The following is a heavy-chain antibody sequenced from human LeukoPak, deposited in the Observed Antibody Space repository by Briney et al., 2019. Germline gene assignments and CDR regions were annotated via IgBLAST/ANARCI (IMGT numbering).Heavy chain of an antibody. Sequence: SETLSLTCTVSGGSISSGSYYWSWIRQPAGKGLEWIGRIYTSGSTNYNPSLKSRVTISVDTSKNQFSLKLSSVTAADTAVYYCARVQAWIAARPHYYYYYMDVWGKGTTVTVSS. CDR3: ARVQAWIAARPHYYYYYMDV. D-gene: IGHD6-13*01. CDR1: GGSISSGSYY. V-gene: IGHV4-61*02. J-gene: IGHJ6*03. CDR2: IYTSGST.